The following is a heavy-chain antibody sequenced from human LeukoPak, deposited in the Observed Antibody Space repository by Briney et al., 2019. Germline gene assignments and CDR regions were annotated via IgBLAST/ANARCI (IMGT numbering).Heavy chain of an antibody. Sequence: GAALQISGEGSGSIFTSYWSGWGRPLPGKGLEGMGIIYRGDSDTRYSPSFQGQVTISADKSISTAYLQWSSLKASDTAMYYCARLILPSGAFDIWGQGTMVTVSS. CDR2: IYRGDSDT. J-gene: IGHJ3*02. CDR1: GSIFTSYW. V-gene: IGHV5-51*01. CDR3: ARLILPSGAFDI. D-gene: IGHD2-15*01.